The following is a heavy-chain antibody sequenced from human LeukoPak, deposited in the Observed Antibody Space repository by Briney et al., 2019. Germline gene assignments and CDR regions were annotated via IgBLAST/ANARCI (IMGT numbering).Heavy chain of an antibody. J-gene: IGHJ4*02. Sequence: SETLSLTCTVSGGSISSYYWSWIRQPPGKGLEWIGYIYYSGSTNYNPSLKSRVTISVDTSKNQFSLKLSSVTAADTAVYYCARRKNWNYVDYFDYWGQGTLVTVSS. V-gene: IGHV4-59*01. CDR3: ARRKNWNYVDYFDY. CDR2: IYYSGST. D-gene: IGHD1-7*01. CDR1: GGSISSYY.